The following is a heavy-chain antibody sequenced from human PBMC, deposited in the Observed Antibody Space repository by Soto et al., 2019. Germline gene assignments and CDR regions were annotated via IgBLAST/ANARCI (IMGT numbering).Heavy chain of an antibody. Sequence: QVQLQESGPGLVKPSQTLSLTCTVPGGSISSGDYYWSWIRQHPGKGLEWIGYIYYSENTYYNPSLKSRVTISVDTSKNQFSLKLNSVTAADPAVYYCARVSYSSYPLYYYYGMDVWGQGTTVTVSS. V-gene: IGHV4-31*03. J-gene: IGHJ6*02. CDR2: IYYSENT. D-gene: IGHD6-6*01. CDR1: GGSISSGDYY. CDR3: ARVSYSSYPLYYYYGMDV.